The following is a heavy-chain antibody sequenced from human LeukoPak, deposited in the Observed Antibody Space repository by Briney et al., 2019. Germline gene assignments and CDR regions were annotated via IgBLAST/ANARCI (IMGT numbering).Heavy chain of an antibody. V-gene: IGHV4-34*01. CDR2: INYSGST. CDR1: GGSFSGYY. D-gene: IGHD3-22*01. Sequence: SEPLSLPCAVHGGSFSGYYWSWIRPPPGKGLGWIGGINYSGSTNYNPSLKSRVTISVDTSKNQFSLKLSSVTAADTAVYYCARGRIRDYYDSSRNRYFDYWGQGTLVTVSS. CDR3: ARGRIRDYYDSSRNRYFDY. J-gene: IGHJ4*02.